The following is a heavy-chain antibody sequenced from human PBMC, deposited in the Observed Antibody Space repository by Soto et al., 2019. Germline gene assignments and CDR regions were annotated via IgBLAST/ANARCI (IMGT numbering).Heavy chain of an antibody. V-gene: IGHV3-23*01. J-gene: IGHJ4*02. D-gene: IGHD6-13*01. CDR1: GFTFSSHA. CDR3: AKVSSSWYAGFFDL. Sequence: EVQLLESGGGLVQPGGSLRLSCTASGFTFSSHAMTWVRQAPGKGLEWVSGLSDSGGSTHYADSVKGRFTISRDNSMNTLYLQMNTLRAEDTAVYYCAKVSSSWYAGFFDLWGQGTLVTVSS. CDR2: LSDSGGST.